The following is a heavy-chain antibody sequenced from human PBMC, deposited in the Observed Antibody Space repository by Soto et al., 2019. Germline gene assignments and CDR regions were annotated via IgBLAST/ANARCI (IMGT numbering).Heavy chain of an antibody. Sequence: QVPLVQSGAEVKKPGSSVKVSCKASGGTFSSYAISWVRQAPGQGLEWMGGIIPIFGTANYAQKFQGRVTITADESTSTAYMELSSLRAEDTGVYYCARAFVYYGLVDYWGQGTLVTVSS. CDR1: GGTFSSYA. V-gene: IGHV1-69*01. CDR3: ARAFVYYGLVDY. D-gene: IGHD3-10*01. CDR2: IIPIFGTA. J-gene: IGHJ4*02.